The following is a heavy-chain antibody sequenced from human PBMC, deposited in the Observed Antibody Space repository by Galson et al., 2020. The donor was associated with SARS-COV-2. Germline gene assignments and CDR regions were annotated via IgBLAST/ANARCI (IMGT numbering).Heavy chain of an antibody. J-gene: IGHJ2*01. V-gene: IGHV1-3*01. Sequence: ASVKVSCKASGYTFTSYAMHWVRQAPGQRLEWMGWINAGNGNTKYSQKFQGRVTITRDTSASTAYMELSSLRSEDTAVYYCARDVGKYYYDSSGIGDWYFDLWGRGTLVTVSS. CDR2: INAGNGNT. D-gene: IGHD3-22*01. CDR3: ARDVGKYYYDSSGIGDWYFDL. CDR1: GYTFTSYA.